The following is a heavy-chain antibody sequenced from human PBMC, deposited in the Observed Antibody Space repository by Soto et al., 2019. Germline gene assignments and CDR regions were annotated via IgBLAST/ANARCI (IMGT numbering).Heavy chain of an antibody. D-gene: IGHD3-9*01. J-gene: IGHJ6*02. CDR3: ARIMSLVEYYWYGMDV. CDR1: GFTFNYYA. V-gene: IGHV3-23*01. CDR2: ISGSDGRT. Sequence: PGGSLRLSCAASGFTFNYYAMDWVRQAPGKGLESIASISGSDGRTYYADSVKGRFTISRDNSKHTLYLQMSSLRVEDTAVYYCARIMSLVEYYWYGMDVWGQGTTVTVSS.